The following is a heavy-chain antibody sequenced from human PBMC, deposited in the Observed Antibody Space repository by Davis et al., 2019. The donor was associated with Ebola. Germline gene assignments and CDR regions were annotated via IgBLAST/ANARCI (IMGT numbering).Heavy chain of an antibody. CDR3: ARGEYCSGGSCAYYYYGMDV. CDR1: GYTFTNYY. V-gene: IGHV1-46*01. D-gene: IGHD2-15*01. Sequence: ASVKVSCKASGYTFTNYYMHWVRQAPGQGLEWMGIINPSGGSTSYAQKFQGRVTMTRDTSTSTVYMELSSLRSEDTAVYYCARGEYCSGGSCAYYYYGMDVWGKGTTVTVSS. CDR2: INPSGGST. J-gene: IGHJ6*04.